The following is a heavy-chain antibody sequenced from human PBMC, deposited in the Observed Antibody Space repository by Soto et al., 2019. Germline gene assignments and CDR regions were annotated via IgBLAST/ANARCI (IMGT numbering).Heavy chain of an antibody. CDR2: IYHSGST. D-gene: IGHD3-10*02. J-gene: IGHJ5*02. Sequence: SETLSLTCTVSGVSISSYYWSWIRQPPGKGLEWIGYIYHSGSTNYNPSLKSRVTISVDTSKNQFSLKLSSVTAADTAVYYCARTLFGWGIWFDPWGQGTLVTVSS. CDR1: GVSISSYY. V-gene: IGHV4-59*01. CDR3: ARTLFGWGIWFDP.